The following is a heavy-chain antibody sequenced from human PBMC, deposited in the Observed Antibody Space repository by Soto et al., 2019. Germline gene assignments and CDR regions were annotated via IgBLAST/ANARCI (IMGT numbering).Heavy chain of an antibody. D-gene: IGHD3-3*01. Sequence: QVQLVQSGAEVKKPGASVKVSCKASGYTFTGYYMHWVRQAPGQGDEWMGWINPNSGGTNYAQKFQGWVTMTRDTSISTAYMEVSRLRSDDTAVYYCARSRGPYYDFCSGYFPSEYWFDPWGQGTLVTVSS. CDR3: ARSRGPYYDFCSGYFPSEYWFDP. V-gene: IGHV1-2*04. CDR1: GYTFTGYY. CDR2: INPNSGGT. J-gene: IGHJ5*02.